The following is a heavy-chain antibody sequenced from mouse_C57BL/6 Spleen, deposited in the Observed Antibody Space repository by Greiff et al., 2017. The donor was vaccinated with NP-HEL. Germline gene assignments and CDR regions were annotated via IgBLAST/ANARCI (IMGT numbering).Heavy chain of an antibody. D-gene: IGHD4-1*01. Sequence: EVKLVESGGGLVQPGGSLSLSCAASGFTFTDYYMSWVRQPPGKALEWLGFIRNKANGYTTEYSASVKGRFTISRDNSQSILYLQMNALRAEDSATYYCARSSSGTDWYFDVWGTGTTVTVSS. V-gene: IGHV7-3*01. J-gene: IGHJ1*03. CDR1: GFTFTDYY. CDR2: IRNKANGYTT. CDR3: ARSSSGTDWYFDV.